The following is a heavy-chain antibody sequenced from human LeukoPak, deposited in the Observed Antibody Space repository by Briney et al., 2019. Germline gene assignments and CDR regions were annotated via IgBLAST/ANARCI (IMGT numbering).Heavy chain of an antibody. CDR3: AREGSMIVVEDDAFDI. CDR1: GGSISSGGYY. D-gene: IGHD3-22*01. CDR2: IYHSGST. Sequence: SETLSLTCTVSGGSISSGGYYWSWLRQPPGKGLEWIGYIYHSGSTYYNPSLKSRVTISVDTSKNQFSLKLSSVTAADTAVYYCAREGSMIVVEDDAFDIWGQGTMVTVSS. V-gene: IGHV4-30-2*01. J-gene: IGHJ3*02.